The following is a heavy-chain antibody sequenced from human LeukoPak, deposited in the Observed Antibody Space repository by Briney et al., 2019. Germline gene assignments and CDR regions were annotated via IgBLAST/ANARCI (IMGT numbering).Heavy chain of an antibody. Sequence: GGSLRLSCAASGFTFNNYWMHWVRQAPGKGLVWVARINTDGSRTTYADSVKGRFTISRDNAKDTVYLQMNSLRAEDTAVYYCATVRSGSWDWFDPWGQGTLLTVSS. J-gene: IGHJ5*02. CDR2: INTDGSRT. D-gene: IGHD3-10*01. CDR1: GFTFNNYW. V-gene: IGHV3-74*03. CDR3: ATVRSGSWDWFDP.